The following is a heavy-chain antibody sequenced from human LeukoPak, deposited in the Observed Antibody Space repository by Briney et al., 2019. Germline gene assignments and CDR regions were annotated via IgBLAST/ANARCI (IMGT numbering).Heavy chain of an antibody. D-gene: IGHD3-22*01. CDR3: ARGLPYDSSGYYPTPLFDY. CDR1: GYTFTSYY. V-gene: IGHV1-46*01. Sequence: ASVKVSCKASGYTFTSYYMHWVRQAPGQGLEWMGIINPSGGSTSYAQKFQGRVTMTRDTSTSTVYMELSSLRSEDTAVYYCARGLPYDSSGYYPTPLFDYWGQGTLVTVSS. J-gene: IGHJ4*02. CDR2: INPSGGST.